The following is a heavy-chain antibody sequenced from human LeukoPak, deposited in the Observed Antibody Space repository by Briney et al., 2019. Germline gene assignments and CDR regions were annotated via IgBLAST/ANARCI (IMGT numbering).Heavy chain of an antibody. CDR3: ARGRGSQMVDY. Sequence: PSETLSLTCADSGESFSGYYLSWIRQPPGKGLEWMGRINHSGSTNYSPPPPSRVTTPVEATNNKLPFMLMSRTCAETAVYYCARGRGSQMVDYWGQGTLVTVSS. CDR2: INHSGST. D-gene: IGHD6-13*01. CDR1: GESFSGYY. J-gene: IGHJ4*02. V-gene: IGHV4-34*01.